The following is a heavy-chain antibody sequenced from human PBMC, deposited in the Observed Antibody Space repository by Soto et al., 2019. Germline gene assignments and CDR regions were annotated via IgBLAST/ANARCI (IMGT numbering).Heavy chain of an antibody. J-gene: IGHJ6*02. CDR3: AKDLRTTISDYGMDV. CDR1: GFTFGSHG. V-gene: IGHV3-30*18. Sequence: HPVGSLRLSCVASGFTFGSHGMHWVRQAPGKGLEWVAVISYDETNEHYVDSVKGRFTISRDNSKSILYLQMNRLRPEDTAVYKCAKDLRTTISDYGMDVWGQGTTVTVSS. CDR2: ISYDETNE.